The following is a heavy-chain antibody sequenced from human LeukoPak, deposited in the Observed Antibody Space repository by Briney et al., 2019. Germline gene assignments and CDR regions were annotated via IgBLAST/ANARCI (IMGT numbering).Heavy chain of an antibody. V-gene: IGHV4-30-4*08. CDR3: ARLHSAAMVFDY. D-gene: IGHD2-2*01. Sequence: QPSETLSLTCTVSGGSISSGDYYWSWIRQPPGKGLEWIGHIYYSGSTYYIPSLKSRVTMSVDTSKNQFSLKLSSVTAADTAVFYCARLHSAAMVFDYWGQGTLVTVSS. J-gene: IGHJ4*02. CDR1: GGSISSGDYY. CDR2: IYYSGST.